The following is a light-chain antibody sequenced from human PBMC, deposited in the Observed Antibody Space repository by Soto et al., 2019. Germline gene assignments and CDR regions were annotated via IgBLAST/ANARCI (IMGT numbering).Light chain of an antibody. CDR1: RSDVGTYNL. CDR3: CSYAGYNAFVI. Sequence: QSALTQPTSVSGSPGQSITISCTGTRSDVGTYNLVSWYQQHPGKAPKLIIYEVTKRPSGISDRFSGSKSGNTASLTVSGLQAEVESNYYCCSYAGYNAFVIFGGGTQLTVL. CDR2: EVT. J-gene: IGLJ2*01. V-gene: IGLV2-23*02.